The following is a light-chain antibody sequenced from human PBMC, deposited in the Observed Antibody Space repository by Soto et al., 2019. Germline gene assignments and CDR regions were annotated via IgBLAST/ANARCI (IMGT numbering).Light chain of an antibody. CDR2: GAS. CDR1: QSISSNY. Sequence: EIVLTQSPGTLSLSPGERATLSCRASQSISSNYLAWYQQRPGQAPRLLIYGASSRATGIPDRFSGSESGTDFTLTISRLEPEDVAVYYCQQYGTSPLTFGGGTKVEIK. CDR3: QQYGTSPLT. J-gene: IGKJ4*01. V-gene: IGKV3-20*01.